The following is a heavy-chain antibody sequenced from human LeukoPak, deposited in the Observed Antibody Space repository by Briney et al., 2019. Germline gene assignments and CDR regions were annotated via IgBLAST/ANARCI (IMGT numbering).Heavy chain of an antibody. J-gene: IGHJ5*02. CDR1: GDSIYSLDL. Sequence: SETLSLTCTVSGDSIYSLDLWSWVRQPPGKGLEWIGEMYLSGTTHSNPSVKSRVTISIDKSKNQFFLNLSSVTAADTAVYYCARALGYCSGGSCTRGYNWFDPWGQGTLVTVPS. CDR3: ARALGYCSGGSCTRGYNWFDP. V-gene: IGHV4-4*02. CDR2: MYLSGTT. D-gene: IGHD2-15*01.